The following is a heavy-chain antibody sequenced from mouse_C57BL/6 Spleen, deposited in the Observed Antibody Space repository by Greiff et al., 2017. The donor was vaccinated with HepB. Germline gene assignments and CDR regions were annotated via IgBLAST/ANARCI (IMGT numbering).Heavy chain of an antibody. Sequence: VHVKQSGPELVKPGASVKISCKASGYSFTDYNMNWVKQSNGKSLEWIGVINPNYGTTSYNQKFKGKATLTVDQSSSTAYMQLNSLTSEDSAVYYCARRIYDGLLGDAMDYWGQGTSVTVSS. D-gene: IGHD2-3*01. CDR3: ARRIYDGLLGDAMDY. V-gene: IGHV1-39*01. CDR2: INPNYGTT. CDR1: GYSFTDYN. J-gene: IGHJ4*01.